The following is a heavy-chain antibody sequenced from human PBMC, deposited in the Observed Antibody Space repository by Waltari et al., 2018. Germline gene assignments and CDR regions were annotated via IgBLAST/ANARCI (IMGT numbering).Heavy chain of an antibody. Sequence: QVQLQESGPGLVKPSETLSLTCAVSGYSISSGYYWGWIRQPPGKGLEWIGSIYHSGSTYYNPSLKSRVTISVDTSKNQFSLKLSSVTAADTAVYYCVRHRLELPPYYYYYGMDVWGQGTTVTVSS. CDR3: VRHRLELPPYYYYYGMDV. CDR1: GYSISSGYY. V-gene: IGHV4-38-2*01. CDR2: IYHSGST. J-gene: IGHJ6*02. D-gene: IGHD1-7*01.